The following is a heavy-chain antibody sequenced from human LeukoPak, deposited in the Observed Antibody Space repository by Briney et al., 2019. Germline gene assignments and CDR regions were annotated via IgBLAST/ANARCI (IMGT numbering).Heavy chain of an antibody. Sequence: PSETLSLTCAVYGGSFSGYYWSWIRQPPGKGLEWIGEINHSGSTNYNPSLKSRVTISVDTSKNQFSLKLSSVTAADTAVYYCARGVLWLGDYWGQGTLVTVSS. CDR3: ARGVLWLGDY. J-gene: IGHJ4*02. V-gene: IGHV4-34*01. CDR1: GGSFSGYY. CDR2: INHSGST. D-gene: IGHD3-10*01.